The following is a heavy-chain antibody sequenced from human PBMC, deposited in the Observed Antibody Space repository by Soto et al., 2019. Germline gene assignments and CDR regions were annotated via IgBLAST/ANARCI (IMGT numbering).Heavy chain of an antibody. V-gene: IGHV1-18*04. J-gene: IGHJ3*02. D-gene: IGHD2-15*01. CDR1: GYSFTSYG. CDR2: ISAYNGNT. Sequence: ASVKVSCKASGYSFTSYGINWVRQAPGQGLEWMGWISAYNGNTKYAQNLQGRVTMTTDTSTNTAYMELRSLRSDDTAVYYCTRENIENSDGLYDAFDIWGQGTTVTVSS. CDR3: TRENIENSDGLYDAFDI.